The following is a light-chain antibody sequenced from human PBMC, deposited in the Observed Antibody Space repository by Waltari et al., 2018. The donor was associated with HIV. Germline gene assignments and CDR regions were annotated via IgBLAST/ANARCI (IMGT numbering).Light chain of an antibody. CDR3: SSYTSSSTLDVV. CDR2: EVS. J-gene: IGLJ2*01. V-gene: IGLV2-14*01. Sequence: QSALTHPASVSASPGKSITISCTGTSGDAGGYDYVSRYQQHPGKAPKLMIYEVSNRPSGVSNRFSGSKSGNTASLTISGLQAEDEADYYCSSYTSSSTLDVVFGGGTKLTVL. CDR1: SGDAGGYDY.